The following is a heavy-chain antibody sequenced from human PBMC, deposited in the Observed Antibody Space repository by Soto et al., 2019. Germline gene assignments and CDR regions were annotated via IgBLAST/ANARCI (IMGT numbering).Heavy chain of an antibody. CDR2: IYSGGST. D-gene: IGHD6-13*01. CDR1: GFTVSSNY. Sequence: LRLSCAASGFTVSSNYMSWVRQAPGKGLEWVSVIYSGGSTYYADSVKGRFTISGDNSKNTLYLQMNSLRAEDTAVYYCARRFSSNWSHDYWGQGTLVTVSS. V-gene: IGHV3-53*01. CDR3: ARRFSSNWSHDY. J-gene: IGHJ4*02.